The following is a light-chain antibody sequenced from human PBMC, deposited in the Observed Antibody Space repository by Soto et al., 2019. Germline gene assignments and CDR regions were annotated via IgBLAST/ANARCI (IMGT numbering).Light chain of an antibody. CDR1: QSVSSN. Sequence: EIVMTQSPATLSVSPGERVTLSCRASQSVSSNLAWYQQKPGQAPRLLIYDASTRATGIPAGFSGSGSGTEFTLTFSCLQSEDFAVYSCQQYNDWPLTFGGGTKV. V-gene: IGKV3-15*01. CDR3: QQYNDWPLT. J-gene: IGKJ4*01. CDR2: DAS.